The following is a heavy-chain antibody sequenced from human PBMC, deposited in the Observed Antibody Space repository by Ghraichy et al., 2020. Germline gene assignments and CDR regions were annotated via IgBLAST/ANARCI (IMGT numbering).Heavy chain of an antibody. V-gene: IGHV3-72*01. D-gene: IGHD2-8*01. J-gene: IGHJ6*02. Sequence: GGSLRLSCAASGFRFSDHYMDWVRQVPGKGLEWVARIRNRANSDTTDYAASVKGRFTISRDDPENSLYLQMNRLKIEDTAVYYCVRKENGMDVWGQGTTVSVSS. CDR3: VRKENGMDV. CDR2: IRNRANSDTT. CDR1: GFRFSDHY.